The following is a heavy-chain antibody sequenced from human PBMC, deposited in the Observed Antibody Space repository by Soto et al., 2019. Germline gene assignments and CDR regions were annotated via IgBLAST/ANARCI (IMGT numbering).Heavy chain of an antibody. D-gene: IGHD4-17*01. CDR2: INHSGST. J-gene: IGHJ6*02. CDR1: GGSFSGYY. V-gene: IGHV4-34*01. CDR3: ARGMTTVRYYYYYGMDV. Sequence: PSETLSLTCAVYGGSFSGYYWSWIRQPPGKGLEWIGEINHSGSTNYNPSLTSRVTISVDTSKNQFSLKLSSVTAADTAVYYCARGMTTVRYYYYYGMDVWGQGTTVTVSS.